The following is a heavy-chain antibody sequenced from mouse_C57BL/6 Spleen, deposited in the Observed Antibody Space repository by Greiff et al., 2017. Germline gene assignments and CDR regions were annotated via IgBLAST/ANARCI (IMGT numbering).Heavy chain of an antibody. CDR1: GFTFSDYG. D-gene: IGHD1-1*01. CDR2: ISSGSSTI. CDR3: ARGPYYGSSSFAY. V-gene: IGHV5-17*01. J-gene: IGHJ3*01. Sequence: VQLKQSGGGLVKPGGSLKLSCAASGFTFSDYGMHWVRQAPEKGLEWVAYISSGSSTIYYADTVKGRFTISRDNDKNTLFLQMTSLRSEDTAMYYCARGPYYGSSSFAYWGQGTLVTVSA.